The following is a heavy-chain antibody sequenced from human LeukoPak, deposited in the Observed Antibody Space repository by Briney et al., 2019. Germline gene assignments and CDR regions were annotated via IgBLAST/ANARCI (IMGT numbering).Heavy chain of an antibody. CDR3: ANIVVVTLDAFDI. Sequence: GGSLRLSCAASGFTFSSYSMNWVRQAPGKGLEWVSSISSSSSYIYYADSVKGRFTISRDNSKNTLYLQMNSLRAEDTAVYYCANIVVVTLDAFDIWGQGTMVTVSS. CDR2: ISSSSSYI. J-gene: IGHJ3*02. V-gene: IGHV3-21*01. CDR1: GFTFSSYS. D-gene: IGHD3-22*01.